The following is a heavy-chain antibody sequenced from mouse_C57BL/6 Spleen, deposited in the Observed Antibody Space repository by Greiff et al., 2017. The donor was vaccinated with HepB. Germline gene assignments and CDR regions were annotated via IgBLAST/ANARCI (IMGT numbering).Heavy chain of an antibody. D-gene: IGHD1-1*01. J-gene: IGHJ2*01. Sequence: QVQLQQSGAELVRPGASVKVSCKASGYAFTDYLIEWVKQRPGQGLEWIGVINPGSGGTNYNEKFKGKATLTADKSSSTAYMQLSSLTSEDSAVYFCARGGRSSYVDYFDDWGPGTTLTVSS. CDR1: GYAFTDYL. V-gene: IGHV1-54*01. CDR2: INPGSGGT. CDR3: ARGGRSSYVDYFDD.